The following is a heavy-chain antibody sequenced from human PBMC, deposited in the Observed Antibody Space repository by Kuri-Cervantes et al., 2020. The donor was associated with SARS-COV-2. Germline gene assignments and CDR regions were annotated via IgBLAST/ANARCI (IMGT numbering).Heavy chain of an antibody. J-gene: IGHJ4*02. CDR2: IYYSGST. CDR1: GGSISSSSYY. V-gene: IGHV4-39*01. D-gene: IGHD3-10*01. Sequence: SETLSLTCTVSGGSISSSSYYWGWIRQPPGKGLEWIGSIYYSGSTYYNPSLKSRVTISVDTSKNQFSLKLSSVTAADTAVYYCARRITMVRDGDYFDYWGQGTLVTVSS. CDR3: ARRITMVRDGDYFDY.